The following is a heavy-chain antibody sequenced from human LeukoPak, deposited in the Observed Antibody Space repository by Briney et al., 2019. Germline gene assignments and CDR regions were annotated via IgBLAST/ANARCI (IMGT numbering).Heavy chain of an antibody. D-gene: IGHD2-8*01. CDR1: GFTFSSYS. CDR3: ARDNDYWYFDL. Sequence: GGSLRLSCAAPGFTFSSYSMNWVRQAPGKGLEWVSSISSSSSYIYYADSVKGRFTISRDNAKNSLYLQMNSLRAEDTAVYYCARDNDYWYFDLWGRGTLVTVSS. J-gene: IGHJ2*01. CDR2: ISSSSSYI. V-gene: IGHV3-21*01.